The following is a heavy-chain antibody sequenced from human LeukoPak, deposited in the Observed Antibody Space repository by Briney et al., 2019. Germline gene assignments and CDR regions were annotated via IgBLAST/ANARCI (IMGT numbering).Heavy chain of an antibody. J-gene: IGHJ4*02. CDR2: INPNSGGT. CDR3: ARAQSLTAPAGTFANS. CDR1: GCTFTGYD. V-gene: IGHV1-2*02. D-gene: IGHD6-13*01. Sequence: ASVKASCKASGCTFTGYDMHWVRQAPGQGLEWMGWINPNSGGTNYAQNFQGRVTMTRDTSISTAYMELSSLRSDDTAVYYCARAQSLTAPAGTFANSWGQGTLVTVSS.